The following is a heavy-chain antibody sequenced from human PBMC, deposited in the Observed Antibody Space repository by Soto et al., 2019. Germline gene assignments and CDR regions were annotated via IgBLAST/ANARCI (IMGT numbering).Heavy chain of an antibody. V-gene: IGHV1-18*01. CDR3: ARDLDGSGSYYTDY. CDR2: ISAYNGNT. Sequence: ASVKVSCKASGYLFSGYGISWGRQAPGQGLEWMGRISAYNGNTNYAQNLQGRVTMTTDTSTSTAYMELRSLRSDDTAVYYCARDLDGSGSYYTDYWGPGTLVTVSS. J-gene: IGHJ4*02. CDR1: GYLFSGYG. D-gene: IGHD3-10*01.